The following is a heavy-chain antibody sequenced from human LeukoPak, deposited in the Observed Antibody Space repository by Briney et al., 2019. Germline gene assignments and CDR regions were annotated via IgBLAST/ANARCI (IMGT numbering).Heavy chain of an antibody. CDR2: IYYSGST. Sequence: PSETLSLTCTVSGGSISSSSYYWGWIRQPPGKGLEWIGSIYYSGSTYYNPSLKSRVTISVDTSKNQFSLKLSSVTAADTAVYYCASLKETMIYDYGGNSSLFFYYYYMDIWGKGTTVTVSS. J-gene: IGHJ6*03. CDR3: ASLKETMIYDYGGNSSLFFYYYYMDI. D-gene: IGHD4-23*01. V-gene: IGHV4-39*01. CDR1: GGSISSSSYY.